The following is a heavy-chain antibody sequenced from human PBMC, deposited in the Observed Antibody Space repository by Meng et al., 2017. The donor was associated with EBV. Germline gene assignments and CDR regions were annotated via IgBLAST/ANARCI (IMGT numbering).Heavy chain of an antibody. CDR2: INPNSGGT. CDR1: GYTFTGYY. J-gene: IGHJ5*02. CDR3: AKGADLAAAGTFWFDP. Sequence: QVQLVQCGAEVKKPGASVKASCKASGYTFTGYYMHWVRQAPGQGLEWMGRINPNSGGTNYAQKFQGRVTMTRDTSISTAYMELSRLRSDDTAVYYCAKGADLAAAGTFWFDPWGQGTLVTVSS. D-gene: IGHD6-13*01. V-gene: IGHV1-2*06.